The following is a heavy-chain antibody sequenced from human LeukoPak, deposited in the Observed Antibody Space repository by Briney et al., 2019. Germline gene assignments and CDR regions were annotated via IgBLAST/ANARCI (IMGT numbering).Heavy chain of an antibody. CDR3: ANDLFRWAFDY. J-gene: IGHJ4*02. V-gene: IGHV3-23*01. CDR2: IGGSDDRT. CDR1: GFTLSRNA. D-gene: IGHD5-24*01. Sequence: PGGSLRLSCAASGFTLSRNAMSWVRQAPGKGLEWVSAIGGSDDRTDYADSVKGRFTISRDISKNTLYLQMNSLRAEDTAVYFCANDLFRWAFDYWGQGTPVTVSS.